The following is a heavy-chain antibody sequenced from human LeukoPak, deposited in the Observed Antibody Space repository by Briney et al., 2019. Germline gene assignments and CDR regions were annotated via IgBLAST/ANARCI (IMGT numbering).Heavy chain of an antibody. CDR2: VYYSGNT. D-gene: IGHD3-22*01. CDR3: ASPRGDDSGGYYTWYFHH. CDR1: GGSVNNYY. J-gene: IGHJ1*01. V-gene: IGHV4-59*08. Sequence: SETLSLTCTVSGGSVNNYYWSWIRQPPGKGLEWIGYVYYSGNTNYNPSLKSRVTISVDTSKNQFSLKLSSVTAADTAVYFCASPRGDDSGGYYTWYFHHWGQGILVTVSS.